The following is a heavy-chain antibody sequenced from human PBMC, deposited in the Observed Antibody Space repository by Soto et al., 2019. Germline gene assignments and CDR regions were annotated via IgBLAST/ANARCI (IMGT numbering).Heavy chain of an antibody. CDR3: TTVFDY. D-gene: IGHD1-1*01. CDR1: GFTFTNNW. Sequence: EVQLVESGGDLVQPGGSLRLSCAVSGFTFTNNWIHWVRQAPGKGLLWVSRLTGGTATGYADSVRGRFTISGDAAKNTLYVQMNDLRAEDTAVYYCTTVFDYWGRGTLVTVSS. J-gene: IGHJ4*02. CDR2: LTGGTAT. V-gene: IGHV3-74*01.